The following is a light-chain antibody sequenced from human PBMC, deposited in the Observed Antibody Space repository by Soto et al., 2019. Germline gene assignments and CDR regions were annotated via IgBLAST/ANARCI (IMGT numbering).Light chain of an antibody. J-gene: IGKJ5*01. V-gene: IGKV1-39*01. Sequence: DIQMTQSPSSLSASVGDRVTITCRASQNIRSYLNWYQQKPGKPPNVLIYAASSLQSGVPSRFSGSGSGTHFTLTISSLQAEDFATYYCQQIHSIPITFGQGTRLEIK. CDR3: QQIHSIPIT. CDR2: AAS. CDR1: QNIRSY.